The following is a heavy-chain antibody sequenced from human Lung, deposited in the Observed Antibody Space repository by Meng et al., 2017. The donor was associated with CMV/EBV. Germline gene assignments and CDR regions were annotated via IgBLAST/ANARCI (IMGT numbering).Heavy chain of an antibody. CDR2: IYYSGST. D-gene: IGHD2-2*01. Sequence: SETLSLXCTVSGGSVSSGSYYWSWIRQPPGKGLEWIGYIYYSGSTNYNPSLKSRVTISVDTSKNQFSLKLSSVTAADTAVYYCARDPRLCSSTSCYGYWGQGXLATVSS. V-gene: IGHV4-61*01. CDR3: ARDPRLCSSTSCYGY. CDR1: GGSVSSGSYY. J-gene: IGHJ4*02.